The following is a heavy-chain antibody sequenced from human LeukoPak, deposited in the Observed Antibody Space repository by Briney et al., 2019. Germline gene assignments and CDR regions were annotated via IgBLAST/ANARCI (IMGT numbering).Heavy chain of an antibody. CDR1: GFTFSSYG. CDR3: AKDPAMVKYYFDY. CDR2: IRYDGSNK. V-gene: IGHV3-30*02. D-gene: IGHD5-18*01. Sequence: PGGSLRLSCAASGFTFSSYGMHWVRQAPGKGLEWVAFIRYDGSNKYYADSVKGLFTISRDNSKNTLYLQMNSLRAEDTAVYYCAKDPAMVKYYFDYWGQGTLVTVSS. J-gene: IGHJ4*02.